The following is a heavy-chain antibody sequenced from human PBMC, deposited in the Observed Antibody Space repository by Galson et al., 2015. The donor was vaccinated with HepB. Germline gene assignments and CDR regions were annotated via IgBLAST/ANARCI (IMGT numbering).Heavy chain of an antibody. CDR3: AKVQKRTQWLVTGLDY. Sequence: SPRLSCAASGFAFSTYGMHCVRQAPGKRLEWVAGISYDGSKKYYSDSLKGRFTISRDNSKNTLYLQMNSLRAEDTAVYYCAKVQKRTQWLVTGLDYWGQGTLVTVSS. J-gene: IGHJ4*02. CDR1: GFAFSTYG. V-gene: IGHV3-30*18. D-gene: IGHD6-19*01. CDR2: ISYDGSKK.